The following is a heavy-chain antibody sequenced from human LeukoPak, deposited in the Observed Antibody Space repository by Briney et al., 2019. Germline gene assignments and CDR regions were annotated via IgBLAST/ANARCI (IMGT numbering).Heavy chain of an antibody. CDR3: ARPSEATTYYFDY. CDR2: INSDGSST. D-gene: IGHD5-12*01. J-gene: IGHJ4*02. Sequence: GGSLRLSCAASGFTFSSYWMHWVRQAPGKGLVWVSRINSDGSSTSYADSVKGRSTISRDNAKNTLYLQMNSLRAEDTAVYYCARPSEATTYYFDYWGQGTLVTVSS. V-gene: IGHV3-74*01. CDR1: GFTFSSYW.